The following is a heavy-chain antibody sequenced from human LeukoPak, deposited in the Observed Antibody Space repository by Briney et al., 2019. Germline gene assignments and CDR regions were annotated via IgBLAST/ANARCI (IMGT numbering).Heavy chain of an antibody. V-gene: IGHV1-69-2*01. D-gene: IGHD4-23*01. J-gene: IGHJ4*02. CDR3: ATGVIGTVVTPFDY. CDR2: VDPEDGET. Sequence: GSSVEVSCKASGGTFSSYTISWVRQAPGKGLEWMGLVDPEDGETIYAEKFQGRVTITADTSTDTAYMELSSLRSEDTAVYYCATGVIGTVVTPFDYWGQGTLVTVSS. CDR1: GGTFSSYT.